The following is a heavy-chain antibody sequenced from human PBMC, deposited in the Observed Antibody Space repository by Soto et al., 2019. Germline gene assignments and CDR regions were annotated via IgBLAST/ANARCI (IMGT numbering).Heavy chain of an antibody. CDR2: ISYDGSNK. D-gene: IGHD2-21*02. CDR3: AKDKVPVVVTAPFDY. J-gene: IGHJ4*02. Sequence: QPGGSLRLSCAASGFTFSSYGMHWVRQAPGKGLEWVAVISYDGSNKYYADSVKGRFTISRDNSKNTLYLQMNSLRAEDTAVYYCAKDKVPVVVTAPFDYWGQGTLVTVYS. CDR1: GFTFSSYG. V-gene: IGHV3-30*18.